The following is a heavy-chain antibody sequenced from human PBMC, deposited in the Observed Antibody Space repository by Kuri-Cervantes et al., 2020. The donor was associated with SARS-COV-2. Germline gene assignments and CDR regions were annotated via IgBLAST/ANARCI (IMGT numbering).Heavy chain of an antibody. V-gene: IGHV3-11*04. CDR2: ISSSGSTI. J-gene: IGHJ4*02. CDR1: GFTFSDYY. D-gene: IGHD3-10*01. Sequence: GESLKISCAASGFTFSDYYMSWIRQAPGKGLEWVSYISSSGSTIYYADSVKGRFTISRDNSKNTLYLQMNSLRAEDTAVYYCARMGYYYGSGSPSRVDYWGQETLVTVSS. CDR3: ARMGYYYGSGSPSRVDY.